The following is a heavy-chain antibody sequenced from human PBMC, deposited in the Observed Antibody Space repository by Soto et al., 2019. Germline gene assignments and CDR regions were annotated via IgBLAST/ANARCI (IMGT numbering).Heavy chain of an antibody. J-gene: IGHJ4*02. CDR3: AKGSGLSYYDSHRTYFDY. CDR2: ISYDGSNK. Sequence: PGGSLRLSCAASGFTFSSYGMHWVRQAPGKGLEWVAVISYDGSNKYYAESVKGRFTNSRDNSKNTLYLQMNSLKAEDTAVYYCAKGSGLSYYDSHRTYFDYWGQGTLVTVSS. V-gene: IGHV3-30*18. D-gene: IGHD3-22*01. CDR1: GFTFSSYG.